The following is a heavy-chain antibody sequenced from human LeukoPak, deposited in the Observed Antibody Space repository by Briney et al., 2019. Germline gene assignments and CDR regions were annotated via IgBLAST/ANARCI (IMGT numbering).Heavy chain of an antibody. J-gene: IGHJ6*03. CDR3: ARLSAYYYGSFFYYYMDV. CDR2: IKQDESER. Sequence: GGSLRLSCEGSGFSFSSYWMTWVRQSPGKGPEWVANIKQDESERYTVDSVKGRFTISRDNAKNSVYLHMNSLRAEDTALYYCARLSAYYYGSFFYYYMDVWGKGTTVTVS. V-gene: IGHV3-7*01. D-gene: IGHD3-10*01. CDR1: GFSFSSYW.